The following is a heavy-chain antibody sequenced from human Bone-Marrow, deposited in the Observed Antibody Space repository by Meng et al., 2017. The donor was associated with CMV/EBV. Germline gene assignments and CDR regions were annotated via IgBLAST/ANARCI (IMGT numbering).Heavy chain of an antibody. V-gene: IGHV3-7*01. CDR1: GFTFSRYW. CDR2: IKEDGSEK. J-gene: IGHJ6*02. Sequence: LSLTCAASGFTFSRYWMTWVRQAPGKGLEWVANIKEDGSEKFYVVSVRGRFTISRDNAKNSLFLQMNSLRVEDTAVYYCARVISDDFWSGHYPSGCYGMDVWGQGTTVTVSS. D-gene: IGHD3-3*01. CDR3: ARVISDDFWSGHYPSGCYGMDV.